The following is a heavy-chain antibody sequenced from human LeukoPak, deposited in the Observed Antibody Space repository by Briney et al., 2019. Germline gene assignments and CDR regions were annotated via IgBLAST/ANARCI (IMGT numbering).Heavy chain of an antibody. D-gene: IGHD6-19*01. CDR3: ASGRIAVAGPAYYYYGMDV. CDR1: GYTFTSYG. J-gene: IGHJ6*02. V-gene: IGHV1-18*01. Sequence: ASVKVSCKASGYTFTSYGISWVRQAPGQGLEWMGWISAYNGNTNYAQKLQGRVTMTTDTSTSTAYMELSSLRSEDTAVYYCASGRIAVAGPAYYYYGMDVWGQGTTVTVSS. CDR2: ISAYNGNT.